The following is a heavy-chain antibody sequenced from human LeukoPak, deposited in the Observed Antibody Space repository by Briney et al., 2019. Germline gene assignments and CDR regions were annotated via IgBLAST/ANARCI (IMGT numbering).Heavy chain of an antibody. Sequence: ASVKVSCKASGYTFTSYGISWVRQAPGQGLEWMGWISGYNGNTNYAQKLQGRVTMTTDTSTRTAYMELRSLTSDDTAVYYCARDRLGGSYWVYFDYWGQGTLVTVSS. D-gene: IGHD1-26*01. CDR3: ARDRLGGSYWVYFDY. CDR1: GYTFTSYG. V-gene: IGHV1-18*01. CDR2: ISGYNGNT. J-gene: IGHJ4*02.